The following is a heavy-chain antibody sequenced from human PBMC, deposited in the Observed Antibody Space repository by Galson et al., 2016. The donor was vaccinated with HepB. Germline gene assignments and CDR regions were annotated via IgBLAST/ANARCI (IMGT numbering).Heavy chain of an antibody. J-gene: IGHJ4*02. CDR1: TFTYRC. D-gene: IGHD5-24*01. CDR2: ITPSNGNA. Sequence: TFTYRCLHWVRQAPGQTLEWMGWITPSNGNANYAQKFKDRVTFTRDTSMSTGYMELSSLRSEDTAIYYCVGGYNEVGDYWGQGTLVTVSS. CDR3: VGGYNEVGDY. V-gene: IGHV1-45*02.